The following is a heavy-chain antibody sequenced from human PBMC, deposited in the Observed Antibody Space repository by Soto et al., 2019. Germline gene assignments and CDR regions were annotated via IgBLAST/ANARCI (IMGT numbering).Heavy chain of an antibody. J-gene: IGHJ4*02. CDR3: VHSKVAAMQNFYFDS. CDR2: IYWDDDK. V-gene: IGHV2-5*02. Sequence: SGPTLVNPTQTLTLTCTFSGFSLTTSGVNLGWVRQPPGKAPEWLALIYWDDDKRYRPSLNSRLTITKDISKNQLVLTMTDMDPVDTATYYCVHSKVAAMQNFYFDSWGQGTLVTVSS. D-gene: IGHD5-12*01. CDR1: GFSLTTSGVN.